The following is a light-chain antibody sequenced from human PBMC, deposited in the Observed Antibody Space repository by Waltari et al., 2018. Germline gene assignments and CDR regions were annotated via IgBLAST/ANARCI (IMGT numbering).Light chain of an antibody. CDR1: QSISSW. J-gene: IGKJ1*01. CDR2: KAS. V-gene: IGKV1-5*03. CDR3: QQYNSYGT. Sequence: DIQMTQSPSTLSASVGDRVTITCRASQSISSWLAWYQQKPGKAPKLLIYKASSLDSGVPSRFSGRGSGTEFTLTISSLQPDDFATYYCQQYNSYGTFGQGTKVEIK.